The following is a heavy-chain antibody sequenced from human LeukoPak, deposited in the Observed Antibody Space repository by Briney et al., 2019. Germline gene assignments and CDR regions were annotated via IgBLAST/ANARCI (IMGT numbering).Heavy chain of an antibody. CDR3: ARVPYSSGWYFDY. D-gene: IGHD6-19*01. CDR1: GGTFSSYA. J-gene: IGHJ4*02. V-gene: IGHV1-69*06. CDR2: IIPIFGTA. Sequence: GASVKVSCKASGGTFSSYAISWVRQAPGQGLEWMGGIIPIFGTANYAQKFQDRVTITADKSTSTAYMELSSLRSEDTAVYYCARVPYSSGWYFDYWGQGTLVTVSS.